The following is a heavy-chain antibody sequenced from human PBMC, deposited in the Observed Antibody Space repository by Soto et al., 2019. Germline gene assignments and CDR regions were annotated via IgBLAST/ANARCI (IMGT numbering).Heavy chain of an antibody. D-gene: IGHD3-22*01. CDR3: ARDMMDSNYYGMDV. V-gene: IGHV3-30-3*01. CDR2: ISYDGSNK. CDR1: GFTFSSYA. J-gene: IGHJ6*02. Sequence: QVQLVESGGGVVQPGRSLRLSCAASGFTFSSYAMHWVRQAPGKGLEWVAVISYDGSNKYYADSVKGRFTISRDNCKNTLYLQMNSLRAEDTAVYYCARDMMDSNYYGMDVWGQGTTVTVSS.